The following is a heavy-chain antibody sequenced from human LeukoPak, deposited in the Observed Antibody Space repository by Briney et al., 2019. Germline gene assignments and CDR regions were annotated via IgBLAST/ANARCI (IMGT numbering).Heavy chain of an antibody. CDR3: VREKAAVKGDAFDI. V-gene: IGHV3-48*03. J-gene: IGHJ3*02. CDR2: MNIGGTTR. CDR1: GFTLSTSE. Sequence: GGSLRLSCEASGFTLSTSEMNWVRQAPGRGLEWLSYMNIGGTTRYNADSVKGRFTISRDNARNSLYLQMNSLRAEDTAVYYCVREKAAVKGDAFDIWDQGTMVTVSS. D-gene: IGHD6-13*01.